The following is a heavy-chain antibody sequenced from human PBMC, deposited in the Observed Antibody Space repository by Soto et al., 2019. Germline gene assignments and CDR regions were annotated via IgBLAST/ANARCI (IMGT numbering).Heavy chain of an antibody. V-gene: IGHV6-1*01. CDR1: GDSVSTNSAT. Sequence: QVQLQQSGPGLVKPSQTLSLTCAISGDSVSTNSATWDWIRQSPTRGLEWLGRTYYRSKWDYDYAAAVKGPKTINPETAINQISLHLDSVTPDDTAVYYCARLIGNSWLDSWGQGTLVTVSS. J-gene: IGHJ5*01. D-gene: IGHD2-8*01. CDR3: ARLIGNSWLDS. CDR2: TYYRSKWDY.